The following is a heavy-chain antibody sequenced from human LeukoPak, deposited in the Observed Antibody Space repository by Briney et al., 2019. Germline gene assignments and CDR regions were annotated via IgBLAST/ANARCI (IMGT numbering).Heavy chain of an antibody. Sequence: SETLSLTCAVYGGSFSGFYWSWIRQPPGKGLEWIGEINHSGSTNYNPSLKSRVTISVDTSKNQFSLKLSSVTAADTAVYYCARGYPILLWFGEPRGNWFDPCGQGTLVTVSS. J-gene: IGHJ5*02. CDR3: ARGYPILLWFGEPRGNWFDP. CDR1: GGSFSGFY. D-gene: IGHD3-10*01. CDR2: INHSGST. V-gene: IGHV4-34*01.